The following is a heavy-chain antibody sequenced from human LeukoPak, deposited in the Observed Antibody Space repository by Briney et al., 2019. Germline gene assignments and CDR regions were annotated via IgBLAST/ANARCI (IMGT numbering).Heavy chain of an antibody. CDR3: ARDAGYSSGWYDY. Sequence: ASVKVSCKASGYTFTSYDINWVRQATGQGLEWMGWMNPNGGNTGYAQKFQGRVTMTRDTSISTAYMELSRLRSDDTAVYYCARDAGYSSGWYDYWGQGTLVTVSS. CDR2: MNPNGGNT. D-gene: IGHD6-19*01. J-gene: IGHJ4*02. V-gene: IGHV1-8*01. CDR1: GYTFTSYD.